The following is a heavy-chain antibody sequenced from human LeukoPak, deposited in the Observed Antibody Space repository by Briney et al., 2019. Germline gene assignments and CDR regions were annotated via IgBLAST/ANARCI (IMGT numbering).Heavy chain of an antibody. D-gene: IGHD4-17*01. CDR2: IYSGGST. Sequence: GGSLRLSCAASGFTVSSNYMSWVRQAPGKGLEWVSVIYSGGSTYYADSVKGRFTISRDNSKNTLYLQMNSLRAEDTAVYYSARVSGDYGDWGIDYWGQGTLVTVSS. V-gene: IGHV3-53*01. CDR3: ARVSGDYGDWGIDY. J-gene: IGHJ4*02. CDR1: GFTVSSNY.